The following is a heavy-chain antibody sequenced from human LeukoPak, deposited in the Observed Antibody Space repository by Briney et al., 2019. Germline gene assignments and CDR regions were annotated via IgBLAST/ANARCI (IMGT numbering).Heavy chain of an antibody. Sequence: GGSLRLSCEASGFSFDDYAMHWVRQAPGKGLEWVADLSYDGTNKYYIDSVKGRFTISRDNSKNTLYLQMNSLRGEDTAVYYCARVRRTGYHFYGMDVWGQGTTVTVSS. J-gene: IGHJ6*02. D-gene: IGHD3/OR15-3a*01. CDR2: LSYDGTNK. CDR3: ARVRRTGYHFYGMDV. V-gene: IGHV3-30*03. CDR1: GFSFDDYA.